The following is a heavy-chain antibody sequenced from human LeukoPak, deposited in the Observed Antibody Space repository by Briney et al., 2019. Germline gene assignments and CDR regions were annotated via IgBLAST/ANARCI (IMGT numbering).Heavy chain of an antibody. V-gene: IGHV1-18*01. Sequence: GASVKVSCKASGYTFTSYGISWVRQAPGQGLEWMGWISAYNGNTNYAQKLQGRVTMTTDTSTSTAYMGLRSLRSDDTAVYYCARTRYCSGGSCYHRWFDPWGQGTLVTVSS. CDR2: ISAYNGNT. D-gene: IGHD2-15*01. CDR3: ARTRYCSGGSCYHRWFDP. CDR1: GYTFTSYG. J-gene: IGHJ5*02.